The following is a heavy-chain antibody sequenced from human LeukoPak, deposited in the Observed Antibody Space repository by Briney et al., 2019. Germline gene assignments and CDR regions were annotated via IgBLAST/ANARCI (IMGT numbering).Heavy chain of an antibody. J-gene: IGHJ3*02. Sequence: PSETLSLTCTVSGGSIRGYYWNWMRQPPGKGLEWFGYIYYSGTTNYNPSFKSRVTMSVDTSKNQFSMKLSSVTAADTAVYYCARVEGTNYYDSSGYAFDIWGQGTMVTVSS. D-gene: IGHD3-22*01. CDR3: ARVEGTNYYDSSGYAFDI. CDR1: GGSIRGYY. CDR2: IYYSGTT. V-gene: IGHV4-59*08.